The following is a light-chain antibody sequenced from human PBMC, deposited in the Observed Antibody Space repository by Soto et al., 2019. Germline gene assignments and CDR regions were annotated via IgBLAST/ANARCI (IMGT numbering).Light chain of an antibody. J-gene: IGLJ1*01. V-gene: IGLV2-8*01. CDR2: EVT. CDR1: SNDVGAYNF. CDR3: GSYAGDIILYV. Sequence: QSALTQPPSASGSPGQSVTISCTGTSNDVGAYNFVSWYQQHPGKAPKLMIYEVTKRPSGVPDRFSGSKSGNTASLTVSGLQAEDEADYYCGSYAGDIILYVFGTGTKLTVL.